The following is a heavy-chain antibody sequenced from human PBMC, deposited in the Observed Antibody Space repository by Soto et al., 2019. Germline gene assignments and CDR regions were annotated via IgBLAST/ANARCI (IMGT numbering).Heavy chain of an antibody. D-gene: IGHD3-3*01. J-gene: IGHJ4*01. V-gene: IGHV1-2*02. Sequence: QVQLVQSGAEVKKPGASVKVSCKASGYTFTAYYIYWVRQAPGQGLEWMGWINPDSGGTEYAQKFQGRVTMTRDTSISTAYMELSSLRSDDTAVYYCARVFDFWSGLPSDYWGHGTLVTVSS. CDR3: ARVFDFWSGLPSDY. CDR2: INPDSGGT. CDR1: GYTFTAYY.